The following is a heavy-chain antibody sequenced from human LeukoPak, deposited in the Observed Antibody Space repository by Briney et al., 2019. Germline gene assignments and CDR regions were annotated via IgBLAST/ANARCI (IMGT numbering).Heavy chain of an antibody. Sequence: GGSLRLSCAASGFTVSSSYMNWVRQAPGKGLEWVSVIYSGGSAVYADSVKARFTISRDNSENTVSLQMNSLRAEDTAVYYCARGVTGTTPGYWGQGTLVTVSS. CDR3: ARGVTGTTPGY. CDR1: GFTVSSSY. CDR2: IYSGGSA. J-gene: IGHJ4*02. V-gene: IGHV3-66*01. D-gene: IGHD1-20*01.